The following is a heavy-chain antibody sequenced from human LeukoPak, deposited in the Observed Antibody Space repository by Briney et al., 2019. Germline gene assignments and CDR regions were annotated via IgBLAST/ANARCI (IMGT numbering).Heavy chain of an antibody. CDR2: IYYSGRT. D-gene: IGHD3-22*01. CDR3: ARRRYYDGSGYLE. CDR1: GDSVSRSDSY. Sequence: SETLSFTCSVSGDSVSRSDSYWDWIRQPPGKGLEWIGTIYYSGRTYYSPSLKSRVTMSVDPSNNQFSLNLRSVTAADTALYYCARRRYYDGSGYLEWGQGTLLSVSS. V-gene: IGHV4-39*01. J-gene: IGHJ1*01.